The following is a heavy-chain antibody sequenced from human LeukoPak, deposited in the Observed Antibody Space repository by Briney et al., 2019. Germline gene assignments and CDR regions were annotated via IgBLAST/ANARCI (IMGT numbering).Heavy chain of an antibody. J-gene: IGHJ4*02. Sequence: SETLSLTCTVSGGSISDSYWSWIRQPPGKGLEWIGYIYYSGSTNYNPSLKSRVTMSVDTSKNQFSLKLSSVTAADTAFYYCARDKSASGRALDYWGQGTLVTVSS. CDR2: IYYSGST. CDR3: ARDKSASGRALDY. CDR1: GGSISDSY. D-gene: IGHD3-10*01. V-gene: IGHV4-59*12.